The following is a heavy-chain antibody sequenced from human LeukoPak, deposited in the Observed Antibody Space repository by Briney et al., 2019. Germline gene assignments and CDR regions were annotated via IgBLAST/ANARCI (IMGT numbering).Heavy chain of an antibody. V-gene: IGHV1-2*06. CDR1: GYTFTNYH. D-gene: IGHD2/OR15-2a*01. CDR2: IYPSSGGT. Sequence: VASVQGSCKASGYTFTNYHMHRVRQAPGQGLEWMGRIYPSSGGTNYAQKFQGRITLTTDTSINTAYMELSRLRFDDTAVYYCARDLPFEDWGQGTLVTVSS. J-gene: IGHJ4*02. CDR3: ARDLPFED.